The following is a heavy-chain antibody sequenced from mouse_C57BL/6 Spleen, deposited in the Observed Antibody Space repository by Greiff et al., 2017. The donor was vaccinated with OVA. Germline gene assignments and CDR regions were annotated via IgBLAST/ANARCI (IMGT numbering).Heavy chain of an antibody. CDR2: IYPRDGST. CDR1: GYTFTDHT. J-gene: IGHJ4*01. D-gene: IGHD2-1*01. V-gene: IGHV1-78*01. CDR3: ARRGIYYGNYRGDAMDY. Sequence: VQLQQSDAELVKPGASVKISCKVSGYTFTDHTIHWMKQRPEQGLEWIGYIYPRDGSTKYNEKFKGKATLTAAKSSSTAYMQLNSRTSEYSAVYFCARRGIYYGNYRGDAMDYWGQGTSVTVSS.